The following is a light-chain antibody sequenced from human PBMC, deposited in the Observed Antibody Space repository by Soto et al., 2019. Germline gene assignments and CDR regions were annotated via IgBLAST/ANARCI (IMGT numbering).Light chain of an antibody. CDR2: TVS. CDR1: QGISSW. J-gene: IGKJ4*01. Sequence: DIQMTQSPSSVSASVGDRVSITCRASQGISSWLAWYQQKPGKAPKLLIYTVSSLQSGVPPRFSGSRSGTAFALTISSLQPQDVPTYYCHQANSAPLTVGGGTKLEIK. CDR3: HQANSAPLT. V-gene: IGKV1-12*01.